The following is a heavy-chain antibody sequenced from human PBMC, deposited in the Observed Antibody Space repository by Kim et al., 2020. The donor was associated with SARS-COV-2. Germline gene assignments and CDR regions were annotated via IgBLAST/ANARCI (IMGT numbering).Heavy chain of an antibody. V-gene: IGHV4-34*01. CDR2: ST. CDR3: ARVVSGMVDY. J-gene: IGHJ4*02. Sequence: STNYNPSLRSRVTISVDTSKNQFSLKLSSETAADTAVYYCARVVSGMVDYWGQGTLVTVSS.